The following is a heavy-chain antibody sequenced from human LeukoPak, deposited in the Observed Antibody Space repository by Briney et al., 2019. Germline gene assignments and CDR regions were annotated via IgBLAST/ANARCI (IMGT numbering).Heavy chain of an antibody. V-gene: IGHV3-23*01. CDR1: GFTFSSYA. Sequence: GGSLRLSCAASGFTFSSYAVSWVRQAPGKGLEWVSSISGSGGSTYSADSVKGRFTISRDNSKNTLYLQMNSLRAEDTALYYCAKDRSCTNDICHGDFDYWGQGTLVSVSS. D-gene: IGHD2-8*01. CDR3: AKDRSCTNDICHGDFDY. J-gene: IGHJ4*02. CDR2: ISGSGGST.